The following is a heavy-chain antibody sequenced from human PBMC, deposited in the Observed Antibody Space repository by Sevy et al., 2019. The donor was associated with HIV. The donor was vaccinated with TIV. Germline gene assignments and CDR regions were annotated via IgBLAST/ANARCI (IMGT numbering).Heavy chain of an antibody. CDR3: ARYSGYYSTNY. V-gene: IGHV3-7*01. D-gene: IGHD5-12*01. Sequence: GGSLRLSCAASGFTFSTYWMTWVRQAPGKGLEWVANIKEDGSEKYYVDSVKGRFTISRDNAKNSLYLQMNSLRAEDTAVYYCARYSGYYSTNYWGQGTPVIVSS. CDR2: IKEDGSEK. CDR1: GFTFSTYW. J-gene: IGHJ4*02.